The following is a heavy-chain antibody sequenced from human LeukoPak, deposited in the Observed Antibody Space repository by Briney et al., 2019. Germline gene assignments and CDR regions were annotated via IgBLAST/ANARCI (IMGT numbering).Heavy chain of an antibody. J-gene: IGHJ4*02. Sequence: GGSLRLSCAASGFTFSNYAMHWVRQAPGKGLEWVAVISNVETNTYYADSVKGRFTISRDNSKNTLYLQMNSLRAEDTSVYYCARDSTYYYASGSSGPHYFDSWGQGTLVTVSS. D-gene: IGHD3-10*01. V-gene: IGHV3-30*01. CDR1: GFTFSNYA. CDR3: ARDSTYYYASGSSGPHYFDS. CDR2: ISNVETNT.